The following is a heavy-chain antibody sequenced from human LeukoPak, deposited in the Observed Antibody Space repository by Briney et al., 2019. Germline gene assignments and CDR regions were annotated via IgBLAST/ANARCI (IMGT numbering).Heavy chain of an antibody. D-gene: IGHD2-15*01. CDR2: IYYSGST. CDR1: GGSISSSSYY. Sequence: SETLSLTCTVSGGSISSSSYYWGWIRQPPGKGLEWIGSIYYSGSTHYNPSLKSRVTISLDTSNNQFSLRLNSVTAADTAVYYCARRITYGRTFDYWGQGILVTVSS. CDR3: ARRITYGRTFDY. J-gene: IGHJ4*02. V-gene: IGHV4-39*07.